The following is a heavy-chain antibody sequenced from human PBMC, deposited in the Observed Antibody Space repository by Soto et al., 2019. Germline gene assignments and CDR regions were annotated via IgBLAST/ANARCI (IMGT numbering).Heavy chain of an antibody. Sequence: QLQLQESGPGLVKPSETLSLTCTVSGGSISSSSYYWGWIRQPPGKGLEWIGSIYYSGSTYYNPSLKSRVTISVDTSKNQFSLKLSSVTAADTAVYYCARRRQLGPRIGYNWFDPWGQGTLVTVSS. CDR2: IYYSGST. J-gene: IGHJ5*02. CDR1: GGSISSSSYY. D-gene: IGHD5-18*01. CDR3: ARRRQLGPRIGYNWFDP. V-gene: IGHV4-39*01.